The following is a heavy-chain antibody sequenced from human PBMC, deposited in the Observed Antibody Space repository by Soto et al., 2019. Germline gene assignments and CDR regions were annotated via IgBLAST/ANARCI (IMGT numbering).Heavy chain of an antibody. CDR2: ISRDGTAT. CDR1: GFSFDDYT. V-gene: IGHV3-43*01. Sequence: GGYLRLSCAASGFSFDDYTMHWVRQVPGKGLEWVSLISRDGTATHYGDSVKGRFTISKDNNKNSLFLQMNSLRIQDTALYYCAKGMTGYYDDRNLDYWGQGT. CDR3: AKGMTGYYDDRNLDY. D-gene: IGHD3-9*01. J-gene: IGHJ4*02.